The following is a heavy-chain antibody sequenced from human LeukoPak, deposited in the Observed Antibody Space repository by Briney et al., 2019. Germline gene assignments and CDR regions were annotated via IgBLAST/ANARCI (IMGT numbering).Heavy chain of an antibody. J-gene: IGHJ4*02. V-gene: IGHV4-34*01. D-gene: IGHD3-3*01. Sequence: SETLSLTCAVYGGSFSGYYWSWIRQPPGKGLEWIGEINHRGSTNYNPSLKSRVTISVDTSKNQFSLKLSSVTAADTAVYYCARGEAPPDFWSGKEYDYWGQGTLVTVSS. CDR2: INHRGST. CDR1: GGSFSGYY. CDR3: ARGEAPPDFWSGKEYDY.